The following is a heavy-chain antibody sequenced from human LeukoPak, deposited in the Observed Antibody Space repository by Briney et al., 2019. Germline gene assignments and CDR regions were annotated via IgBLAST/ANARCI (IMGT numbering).Heavy chain of an antibody. CDR3: ARQPAILGDAFDI. CDR2: IYPGDSDT. V-gene: IGHV5-51*01. J-gene: IGHJ3*02. CDR1: GYSFTSYW. D-gene: IGHD3-10*01. Sequence: GESLKISCKGSGYSFTSYWIGWVRQMPGKGLEWMGIIYPGDSDTIYSPSFQSQLTLSADKSSSTAYLQWSSLKASDTAMYYCARQPAILGDAFDIWGQGTMVTVSS.